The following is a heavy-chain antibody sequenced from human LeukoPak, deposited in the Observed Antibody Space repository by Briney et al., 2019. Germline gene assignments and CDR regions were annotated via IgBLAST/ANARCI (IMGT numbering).Heavy chain of an antibody. J-gene: IGHJ4*02. V-gene: IGHV1-2*06. CDR3: ARDRDGYRSKLSGFDY. Sequence: GASVKVSCKASGYTFTGYYMHWGRQAPGQGLEWMGRINPNSGGTNYAQKFQGRVTMTRDTSISTAYMELSRLRSDDTAVYYCARDRDGYRSKLSGFDYWGQGTLVTVPS. CDR1: GYTFTGYY. D-gene: IGHD5-24*01. CDR2: INPNSGGT.